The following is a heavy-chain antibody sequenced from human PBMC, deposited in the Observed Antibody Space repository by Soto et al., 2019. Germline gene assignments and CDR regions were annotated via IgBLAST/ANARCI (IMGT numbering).Heavy chain of an antibody. CDR3: HGYGY. Sequence: EVQVVESGGGLVQPGGSLRLFWSVSGFTVTIKYMSWVRQAPGKGLEWVSVIYSGGTIYYADSVKGRFTISRDTSKNTLYLQMNSLRGDDTAVYYCHGYGYWGQGTLVTVSS. CDR2: IYSGGTI. D-gene: IGHD5-12*01. J-gene: IGHJ4*02. CDR1: GFTVTIKY. V-gene: IGHV3-53*01.